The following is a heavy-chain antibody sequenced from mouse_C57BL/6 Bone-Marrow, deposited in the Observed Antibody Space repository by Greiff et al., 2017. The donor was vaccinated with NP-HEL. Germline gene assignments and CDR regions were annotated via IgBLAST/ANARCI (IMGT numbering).Heavy chain of an antibody. V-gene: IGHV1-55*01. J-gene: IGHJ2*01. CDR3: ARLGY. CDR2: IYPGSGGT. CDR1: GYTFTSYW. Sequence: QVQLQQPGAELVKPGASVKMSCKASGYTFTSYWITWVKQRPGQGLEWIGDIYPGSGGTKYNEKFKSKATLTVYKPSSTAYMKLSSLTSEDSAVYYCARLGYGGQGTTLTVSA.